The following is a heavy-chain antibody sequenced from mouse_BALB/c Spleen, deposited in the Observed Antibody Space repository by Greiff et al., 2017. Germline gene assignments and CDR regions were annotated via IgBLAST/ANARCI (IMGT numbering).Heavy chain of an antibody. CDR3: ARKSGYYGNTGFAY. CDR1: GFSLTSYG. Sequence: QVHVKQSGPGLVQPSQSLSITCTVSGFSLTSYGVHWVRQSPGKGLEWLGVIWSGGSTDYNAAFISRLSISKDNSKSQVFFKMNSLQANDTAIYYCARKSGYYGNTGFAYWGQGTLVTVSA. J-gene: IGHJ3*01. CDR2: IWSGGST. V-gene: IGHV2-2*02. D-gene: IGHD2-1*01.